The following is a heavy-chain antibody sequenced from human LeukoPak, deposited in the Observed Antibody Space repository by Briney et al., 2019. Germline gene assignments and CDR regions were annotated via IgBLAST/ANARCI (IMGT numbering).Heavy chain of an antibody. CDR1: GGSFSGYY. V-gene: IGHV4-34*01. Sequence: PSETLSLTCAVYGGSFSGYYWSWIRQPPGKGLEWIGEINHSGSTNYNPSLKSRVTISVDTSKNQFSLKLSPVTAADTAVYYCARRHYCSSTSCFYNWFDPWGQGTLVTVSS. CDR3: ARRHYCSSTSCFYNWFDP. D-gene: IGHD2-2*01. J-gene: IGHJ5*02. CDR2: INHSGST.